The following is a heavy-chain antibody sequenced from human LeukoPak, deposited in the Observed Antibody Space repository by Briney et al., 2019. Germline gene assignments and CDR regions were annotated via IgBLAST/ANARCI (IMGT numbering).Heavy chain of an antibody. CDR2: ISSGGSST. J-gene: IGHJ4*02. Sequence: GGSLRLSCAASGFTFSSYAMNWVRKAPGKGLEWVSAISSGGSSTYYADPVKGRFTISRDNSNSTLHLQMNSLRPGDTTVYYCAKKGCSSASCHTDLDYWGQGTLVTVSS. CDR3: AKKGCSSASCHTDLDY. V-gene: IGHV3-23*05. CDR1: GFTFSSYA. D-gene: IGHD2-2*02.